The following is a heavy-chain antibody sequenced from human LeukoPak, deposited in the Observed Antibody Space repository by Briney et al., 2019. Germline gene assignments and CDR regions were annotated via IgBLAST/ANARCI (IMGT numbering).Heavy chain of an antibody. CDR1: GGSIGSTNW. CDR3: ARGGEGGLYFHYDFWGTGAFDI. Sequence: SGTLSLTCTVSGGSIGSTNWWTWVRQPPGKGLEWIADIYHSGSTNYNPSLKSRVTISVDKSKNQLSLNLTSVTAADTAMYYCARGGEGGLYFHYDFWGTGAFDIWGQGTMVTISS. D-gene: IGHD3-3*01. V-gene: IGHV4-4*02. J-gene: IGHJ3*02. CDR2: IYHSGST.